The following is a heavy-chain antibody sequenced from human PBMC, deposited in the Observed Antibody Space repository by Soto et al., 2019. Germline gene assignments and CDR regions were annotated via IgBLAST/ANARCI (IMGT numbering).Heavy chain of an antibody. CDR3: AKGVPALSGAFDI. Sequence: EVQLVESGGGLVQPGRSLRLSCAASGFTFDDYAMHWVRQAPGKGLEWVSGISWNSGSIGYADSVKGRFTISRDNAKNSLYLQMNSLRAEDTALYYCAKGVPALSGAFDIWGQGTMVTVSS. D-gene: IGHD1-26*01. V-gene: IGHV3-9*01. CDR1: GFTFDDYA. J-gene: IGHJ3*02. CDR2: ISWNSGSI.